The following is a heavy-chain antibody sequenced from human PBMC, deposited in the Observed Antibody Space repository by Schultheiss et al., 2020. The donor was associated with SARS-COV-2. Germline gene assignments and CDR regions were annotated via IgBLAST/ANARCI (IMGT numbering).Heavy chain of an antibody. CDR2: ISYDGSNK. J-gene: IGHJ4*02. V-gene: IGHV3-30*03. CDR1: GFTFSSYG. Sequence: GGSLRLSCAASGFTFSSYGMHWVRQAPGKGLEWVAVISYDGSNKYYADSVKGRFTISRDNSKNTLYLQMNSLRAEDTAVYYCARDLSGWDYWGQGTLVTVSS. CDR3: ARDLSGWDY. D-gene: IGHD6-19*01.